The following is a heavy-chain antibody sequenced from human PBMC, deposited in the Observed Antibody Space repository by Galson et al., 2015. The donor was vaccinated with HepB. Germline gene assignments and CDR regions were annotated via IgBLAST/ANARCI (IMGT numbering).Heavy chain of an antibody. V-gene: IGHV3-66*01. CDR1: GFTVSSNY. J-gene: IGHJ5*02. CDR3: ARDGSYGSGRPFDP. D-gene: IGHD3-10*01. CDR2: IYSGGST. Sequence: SLRLSCAASGFTVSSNYMSWVRQAPGKGLEWVSVIYSGGSTYYADSVKGRFTISRDNSKNTLYLQMNSLRAEDTAVYYCARDGSYGSGRPFDPWGQGTLVTVSS.